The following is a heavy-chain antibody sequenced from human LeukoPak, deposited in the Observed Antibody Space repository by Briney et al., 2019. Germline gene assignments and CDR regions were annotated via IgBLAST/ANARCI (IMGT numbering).Heavy chain of an antibody. V-gene: IGHV4-4*07. D-gene: IGHD3-22*01. CDR2: IYTSGST. CDR3: ARGTYYYDSSGRDTFDY. J-gene: IGHJ4*02. CDR1: GGSISSYY. Sequence: PSETLSLTCTVSGGSISSYYWSWIRQPAGKGLEWIGRIYTSGSTNYNPSLKSRVTMSVDTSKNQFSLKLSSVTAADTAVYYCARGTYYYDSSGRDTFDYWGQGTLVTVSS.